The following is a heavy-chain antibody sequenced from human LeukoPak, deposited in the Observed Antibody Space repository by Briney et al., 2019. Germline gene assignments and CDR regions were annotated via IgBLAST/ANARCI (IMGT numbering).Heavy chain of an antibody. CDR3: ARAAYSSTWYSRYFDL. D-gene: IGHD6-13*01. V-gene: IGHV3-23*01. Sequence: GGSLRLSCAASGFTFSSFGMSWVRQAPGKGLEWVSAISSTGGTAYYADSVKGRFTISRENAKNSLYLQMNSLRAGDTAAYYCARAAYSSTWYSRYFDLWGRGTLVTVSS. CDR2: ISSTGGTA. J-gene: IGHJ2*01. CDR1: GFTFSSFG.